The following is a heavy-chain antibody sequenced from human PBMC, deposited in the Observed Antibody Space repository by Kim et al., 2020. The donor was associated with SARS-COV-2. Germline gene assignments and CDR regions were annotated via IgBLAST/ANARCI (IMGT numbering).Heavy chain of an antibody. Sequence: SETLSLTCTASGGSISSYYWSWIRQPPGKGLEWIGYIYHSGSTNYNPSLKSRVTISVDTSKNQFSLKLSSVTAADTAVYYCARVHCSGGSCWFDPWGQGTLVTVSS. CDR2: IYHSGST. CDR3: ARVHCSGGSCWFDP. D-gene: IGHD2-15*01. V-gene: IGHV4-59*01. J-gene: IGHJ5*02. CDR1: GGSISSYY.